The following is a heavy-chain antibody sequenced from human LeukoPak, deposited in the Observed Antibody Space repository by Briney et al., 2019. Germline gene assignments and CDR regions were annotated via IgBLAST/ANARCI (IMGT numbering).Heavy chain of an antibody. CDR3: GREGNSWYGVDP. D-gene: IGHD6-13*01. Sequence: SETLSLTCTVSGGSICSYSWSWIRRPPGKGLEWSGYILYSGSTNYNPSLKSRVTISVDTSKSLLSLKLSSVTAADTAVYYCGREGNSWYGVDPWGQGTLVTVSS. J-gene: IGHJ5*02. CDR2: ILYSGST. CDR1: GGSICSYS. V-gene: IGHV4-59*01.